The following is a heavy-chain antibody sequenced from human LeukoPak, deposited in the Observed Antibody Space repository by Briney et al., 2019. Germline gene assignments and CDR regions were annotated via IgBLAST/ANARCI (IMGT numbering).Heavy chain of an antibody. V-gene: IGHV3-23*01. J-gene: IGHJ4*02. CDR3: ATEVGVAATTIFVPFDY. CDR1: GFTFSSYA. D-gene: IGHD2-15*01. Sequence: GGSLRLSCAASGFTFSSYAMSWVRQAPGKGLEWVSAISGSGGSTYYADSVKGRFTISRDNSKNTLYLQMNSLRAEDTAVYYCATEVGVAATTIFVPFDYWGQGTLVTVSS. CDR2: ISGSGGST.